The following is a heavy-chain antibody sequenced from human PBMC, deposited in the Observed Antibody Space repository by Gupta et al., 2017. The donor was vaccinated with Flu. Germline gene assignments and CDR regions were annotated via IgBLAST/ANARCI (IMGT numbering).Heavy chain of an antibody. D-gene: IGHD2-2*01. Sequence: QVQLVESGGGVVQPGRSLRLSCAASGFPFGRNCMHWVRQGPGKGLEGVAIIWYEGSNRYYADSVKGRFTISRDNSKNTVYLEMNSLRAEDTAVYYCARWNLGYCSDTGCHGDALDVWGQGTMVTVST. CDR2: IWYEGSNR. J-gene: IGHJ3*01. CDR3: ARWNLGYCSDTGCHGDALDV. CDR1: GFPFGRNC. V-gene: IGHV3-33*01.